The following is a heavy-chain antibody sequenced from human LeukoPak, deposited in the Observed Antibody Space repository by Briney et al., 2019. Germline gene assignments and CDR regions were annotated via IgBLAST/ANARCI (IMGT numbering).Heavy chain of an antibody. J-gene: IGHJ4*02. Sequence: SETLSLTCTVSCGSISGSYWSWLRQPPGKGLEWIGYIYYGGSTNYNASLKSRVTISVDTSKNQFSLKLSSVTAADTAVYYCARHGFSGYDTPSLDYWGQGMLVTVSS. CDR2: IYYGGST. D-gene: IGHD5-12*01. CDR1: CGSISGSY. V-gene: IGHV4-59*08. CDR3: ARHGFSGYDTPSLDY.